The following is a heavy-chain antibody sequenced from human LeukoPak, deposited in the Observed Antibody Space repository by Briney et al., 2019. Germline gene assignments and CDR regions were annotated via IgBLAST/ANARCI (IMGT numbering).Heavy chain of an antibody. CDR3: ASSPRDWNYDY. V-gene: IGHV4-34*01. J-gene: IGHJ4*02. Sequence: PSETLSLTCAVYGGSFSGYYWSWIRQPPGKGLEWIGEINHSGSTNYNPSLKSRVTISVDTSKNQFSLKLSSVTAADTAVYYCASSPRDWNYDYWGQGTLVTVSS. CDR1: GGSFSGYY. D-gene: IGHD1-7*01. CDR2: INHSGST.